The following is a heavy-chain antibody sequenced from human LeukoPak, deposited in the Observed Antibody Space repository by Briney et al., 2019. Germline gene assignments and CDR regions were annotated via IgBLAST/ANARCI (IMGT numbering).Heavy chain of an antibody. V-gene: IGHV3-23*01. CDR1: GFRFTSNA. Sequence: GGSLRLSCAASGFRFTSNAMTWVRQPPGKGLEWVSRISGSGDATYYADSVKGRFTISRDNSMLYLQLKSLRAEDTAIYYCAKDAGSCVGGFCFYFDSWGQGTLVTVSS. J-gene: IGHJ4*02. CDR2: ISGSGDAT. D-gene: IGHD4-23*01. CDR3: AKDAGSCVGGFCFYFDS.